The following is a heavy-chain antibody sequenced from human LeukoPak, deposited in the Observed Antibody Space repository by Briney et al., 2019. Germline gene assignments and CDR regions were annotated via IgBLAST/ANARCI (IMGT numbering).Heavy chain of an antibody. Sequence: GASVKVSCKASGGTFSSYAISWVRQAPGQGLEWMGRIIPILGIANYAQKFQGRVTITADKSTSTAYMELSSLRSEDTAVYYCARERPLYGDYARFDYWGQGTLVTVSS. D-gene: IGHD4-17*01. CDR1: GGTFSSYA. V-gene: IGHV1-69*04. CDR3: ARERPLYGDYARFDY. CDR2: IIPILGIA. J-gene: IGHJ4*02.